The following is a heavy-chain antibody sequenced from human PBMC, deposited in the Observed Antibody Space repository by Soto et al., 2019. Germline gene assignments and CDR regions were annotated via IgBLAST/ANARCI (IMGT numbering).Heavy chain of an antibody. V-gene: IGHV3-23*01. J-gene: IGHJ4*02. CDR2: ISDGVDRA. D-gene: IGHD6-19*01. CDR1: GFNFATYS. Sequence: GGSLRLSCAASGFNFATYSMSWVRRAPGKGLEWVAGISDGVDRAYYGDSVKGRFTISRDTSKNMLYLHMNSLRAEDTAIYYCARYTAVADPYYFDYWGQGTLVTVSS. CDR3: ARYTAVADPYYFDY.